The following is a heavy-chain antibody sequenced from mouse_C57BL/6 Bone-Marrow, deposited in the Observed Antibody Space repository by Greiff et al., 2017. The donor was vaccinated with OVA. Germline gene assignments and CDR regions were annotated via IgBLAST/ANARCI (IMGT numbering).Heavy chain of an antibody. D-gene: IGHD1-1*01. J-gene: IGHJ2*01. V-gene: IGHV1-69*01. CDR3: ARSIRPYFDY. Sequence: QVQLQQPGAELVMPGASVKLSCKASGYTFTSYWMHWVKQRPGQGLEWIGEIDPSDSYTNYNQKFKGKSTLTVDKPSSTAYMQLSSLTSEDSAVYYCARSIRPYFDYWGQGTTLTVSS. CDR1: GYTFTSYW. CDR2: IDPSDSYT.